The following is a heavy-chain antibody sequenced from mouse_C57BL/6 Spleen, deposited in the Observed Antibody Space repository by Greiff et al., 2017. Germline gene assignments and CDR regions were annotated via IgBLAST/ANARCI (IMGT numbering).Heavy chain of an antibody. CDR2: IHPSDSDT. CDR1: GYTFTSYW. V-gene: IGHV1-74*01. D-gene: IGHD2-3*01. Sequence: QVQLQQPGAELVKPGASVKVSCKASGYTFTSYWMHWVKQRPGQGLEWIGRIHPSDSDTNYNQKFKGKATLTVAKSSSTAYMQLSSLTSEDSAVYYCAMEGDGYNGLPWFAYWGQGTLVTVSA. CDR3: AMEGDGYNGLPWFAY. J-gene: IGHJ3*01.